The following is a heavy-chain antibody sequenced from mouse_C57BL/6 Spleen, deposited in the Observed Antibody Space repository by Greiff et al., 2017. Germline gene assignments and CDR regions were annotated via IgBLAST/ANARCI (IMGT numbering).Heavy chain of an antibody. V-gene: IGHV1-55*01. J-gene: IGHJ4*01. D-gene: IGHD2-5*01. CDR2: IFPGSGST. Sequence: QVQLKQPGAELMKPGASVKMSCKASGYTFTSYWITWVKQRPGQGLEWIGDIFPGSGSTNYNEKFKSKATLTVDTSSSTAYMKLSSLTSEDSTVCSSMKYWSNNGSKDYWRQGTSSTISS. CDR3: MKYWSNNGSKDY. CDR1: GYTFTSYW.